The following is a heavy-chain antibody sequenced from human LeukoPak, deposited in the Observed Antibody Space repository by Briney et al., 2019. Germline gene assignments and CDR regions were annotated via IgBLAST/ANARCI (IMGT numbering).Heavy chain of an antibody. J-gene: IGHJ4*02. Sequence: PSETLSLTCAVYGGSFSGYYWSWIRQHPGKGLEWIGEINHRGSTNYNPSLKSRVTVSLDTSKNQFSLKLSSVTAADTAVYYCARAPGAALDWGQGTLVTVSS. CDR3: ARAPGAALD. CDR1: GGSFSGYY. CDR2: INHRGST. D-gene: IGHD2-15*01. V-gene: IGHV4-34*01.